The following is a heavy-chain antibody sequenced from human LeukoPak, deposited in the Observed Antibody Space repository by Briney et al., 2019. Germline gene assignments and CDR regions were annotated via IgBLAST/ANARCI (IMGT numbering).Heavy chain of an antibody. CDR3: AKLLKVGSHLDAFDF. D-gene: IGHD1-26*01. Sequence: GGSLRLSCTASGFNFSSYAMTWVRQAPGKGLEWVSSISSSGYSTYYSVSAKGRFTISRDNSKNTLSLRLNSPRVEDTAVYYCAKLLKVGSHLDAFDFWGQGTMVSVSS. CDR1: GFNFSSYA. J-gene: IGHJ3*01. CDR2: ISSSGYST. V-gene: IGHV3-23*01.